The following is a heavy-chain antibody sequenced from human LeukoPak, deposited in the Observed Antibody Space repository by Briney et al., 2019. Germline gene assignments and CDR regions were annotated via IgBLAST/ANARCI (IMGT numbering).Heavy chain of an antibody. J-gene: IGHJ4*02. CDR1: GFTFSSYG. D-gene: IGHD3-22*01. CDR3: ARDYYDSSGYYYFDY. V-gene: IGHV3-30*02. Sequence: GGSLRLSCAASGFTFSSYGMHRVRQAPGKGLEWVAFIRYDGSNKYYADSVKGRFTISRDNSKNTLYLQMNSLRAEDTAVYYCARDYYDSSGYYYFDYWGQGTLVTVSS. CDR2: IRYDGSNK.